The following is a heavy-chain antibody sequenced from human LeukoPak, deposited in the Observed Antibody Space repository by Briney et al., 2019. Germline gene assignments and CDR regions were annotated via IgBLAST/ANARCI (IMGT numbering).Heavy chain of an antibody. CDR1: GFTFSSYG. J-gene: IGHJ4*02. V-gene: IGHV3-30*02. CDR3: ASLLTYSSGWSDYFDY. Sequence: PGGSLRLSCAASGFTFSSYGMHWVRQAPGKGLEWVAFIRYDGSDKHYADSVKGRFTISRDNSKNTLYLQMNSLRAEDTAVYYCASLLTYSSGWSDYFDYWGQGTLVTVSS. D-gene: IGHD6-19*01. CDR2: IRYDGSDK.